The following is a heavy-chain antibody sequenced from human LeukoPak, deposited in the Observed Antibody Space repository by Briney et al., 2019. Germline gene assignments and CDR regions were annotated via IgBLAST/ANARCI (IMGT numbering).Heavy chain of an antibody. CDR3: ARGRDGDYDGNWYYYYGMDV. Sequence: ASVKVSCKASGYTFTSYDMNWVRQATGQGLEWMGWMNPNSGNTGYAQKFQGRVTMTRNTSISTAYMELSSLRSEDTAVYYCARGRDGDYDGNWYYYYGMDVWGQGTTVTVSS. CDR1: GYTFTSYD. V-gene: IGHV1-8*01. J-gene: IGHJ6*02. CDR2: MNPNSGNT. D-gene: IGHD4-17*01.